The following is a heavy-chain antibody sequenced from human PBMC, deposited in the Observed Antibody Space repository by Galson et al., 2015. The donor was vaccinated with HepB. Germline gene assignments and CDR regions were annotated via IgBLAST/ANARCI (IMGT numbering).Heavy chain of an antibody. CDR1: GGSFSGYY. D-gene: IGHD3-10*02. CDR2: INHSGST. Sequence: ETLSLTCVVYGGSFSGYYWSWIRQPPGKGLEWIGEINHSGSTNYNPSLKSRVTISVDTSKNQFSLKVSSVTAADTAVYYCARTVFGDYYAMDVWGQGTTVTVSS. CDR3: ARTVFGDYYAMDV. V-gene: IGHV4-34*01. J-gene: IGHJ6*02.